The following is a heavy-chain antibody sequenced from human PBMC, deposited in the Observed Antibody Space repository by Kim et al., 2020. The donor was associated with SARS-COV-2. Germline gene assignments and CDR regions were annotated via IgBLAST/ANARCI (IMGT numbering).Heavy chain of an antibody. J-gene: IGHJ4*02. V-gene: IGHV3-33*08. D-gene: IGHD6-13*01. CDR1: GFTFSNYG. Sequence: GGSLRLSCAASGFTFSNYGMHWVRQAPGKGLEWVALIWHEGSNKYYADSVKGRFTISRDNSKNALFLQMNNLRAEETAVYYCARDGPGIAVSGAIPPDYWGQGTLVTVSS. CDR3: ARDGPGIAVSGAIPPDY. CDR2: IWHEGSNK.